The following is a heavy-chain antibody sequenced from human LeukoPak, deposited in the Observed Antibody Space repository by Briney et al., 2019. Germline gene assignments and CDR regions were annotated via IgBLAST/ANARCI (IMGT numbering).Heavy chain of an antibody. CDR1: GFNFRDHW. CDR2: IKNDGSES. Sequence: GGSLRLSCAVSGFNFRDHWMDWVRQAPGKGLEWVGHIKNDGSESYYVDSLKGQFSISRDNTNNALYLQMNSLRVEDTAVYYCAKNNGWFHLAQWGQGTLVTVSS. CDR3: AKNNGWFHLAQ. J-gene: IGHJ4*02. D-gene: IGHD6-19*01. V-gene: IGHV3-7*03.